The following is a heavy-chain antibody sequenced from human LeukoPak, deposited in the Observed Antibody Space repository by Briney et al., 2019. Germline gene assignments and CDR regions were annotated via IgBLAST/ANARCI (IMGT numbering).Heavy chain of an antibody. Sequence: QPGGSLRLSCSASGFTFSSYAMHWVRQAPGKGLEYVSAISSNGGSTYYADSVKGRFTISRDNSKNTLYLQMSSLRAEDTAVYYCVKGWSAVGGTGLDYWGQGTLVTVSS. V-gene: IGHV3-64D*06. J-gene: IGHJ4*02. CDR2: ISSNGGST. CDR1: GFTFSSYA. D-gene: IGHD6-19*01. CDR3: VKGWSAVGGTGLDY.